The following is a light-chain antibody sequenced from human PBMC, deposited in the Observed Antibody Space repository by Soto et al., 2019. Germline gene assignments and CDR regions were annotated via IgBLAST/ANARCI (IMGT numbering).Light chain of an antibody. V-gene: IGKV1-5*01. CDR3: QQYNSYPPGT. CDR1: QSISSW. CDR2: DAS. Sequence: DIQMTQSPSTLSASVGDRVTITCRASQSISSWLAWYQQKPGKAPKLLIYDASRLESGVPSRFSGSGSGTEFTLTISSLRPDDFATYYGQQYNSYPPGTFGQGTKVDIK. J-gene: IGKJ1*01.